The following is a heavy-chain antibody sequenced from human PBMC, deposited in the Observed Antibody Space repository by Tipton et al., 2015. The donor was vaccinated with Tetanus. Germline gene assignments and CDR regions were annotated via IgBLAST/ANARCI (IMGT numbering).Heavy chain of an antibody. CDR2: IYQNGAI. J-gene: IGHJ6*02. V-gene: IGHV4-59*12. CDR1: GGSISSFY. D-gene: IGHD2-21*01. CDR3: ARERIEAFYYHGLGV. Sequence: TLSLTCTVSGGSISSFYWYWIRQPPRKGLEWIAYIYQNGAINYNPSLQSRVTISADTSKNQSSLQQAYVTATDTAIYYCARERIEAFYYHGLGVWCPGTTVTVSS.